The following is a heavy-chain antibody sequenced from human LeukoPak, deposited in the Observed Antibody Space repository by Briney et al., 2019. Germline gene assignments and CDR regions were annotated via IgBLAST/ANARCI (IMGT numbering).Heavy chain of an antibody. D-gene: IGHD3-10*01. V-gene: IGHV3-23*01. CDR3: AKLTSGSGSYSGVFDY. J-gene: IGHJ4*02. CDR2: ISGSGGST. Sequence: PGGSLRLSCAASGFTFSSYAMSWVRQAPGKGLEWVSAISGSGGSTYYADSVKGRFTISRDNSKNTLYLQMNSLRAEDTAVYYCAKLTSGSGSYSGVFDYWGQGTLVTVSS. CDR1: GFTFSSYA.